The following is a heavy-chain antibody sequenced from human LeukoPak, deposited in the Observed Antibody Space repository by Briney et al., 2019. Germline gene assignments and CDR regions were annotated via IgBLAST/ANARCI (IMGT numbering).Heavy chain of an antibody. CDR1: GFTFSNYA. D-gene: IGHD3-10*01. CDR3: ARVGFGEFLLSRKYYYYMEV. CDR2: ISSDGSKK. V-gene: IGHV3-30*04. J-gene: IGHJ6*03. Sequence: GGSLRLSCAASGFTFSNYAMHWVRQAPGKGLEWVAVISSDGSKKSYADSVKGRFTISRDNSKNTLYLQMNSLRAEDTAVYYCARVGFGEFLLSRKYYYYMEVWGKGTTVTVSS.